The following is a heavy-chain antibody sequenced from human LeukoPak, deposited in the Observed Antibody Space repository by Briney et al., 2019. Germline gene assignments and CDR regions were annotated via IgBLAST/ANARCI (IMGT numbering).Heavy chain of an antibody. D-gene: IGHD6-13*01. V-gene: IGHV3-23*01. J-gene: IGHJ4*02. CDR3: AKVHLSGVAAADYTIDY. Sequence: GGSLRLSCAASGFTLSSNYMSWVRQAPGKGLEWVSAISGSGGSTYYADSVKGRFTISRDNPKNTLYLQMNSLRAEDTTVYYCAKVHLSGVAAADYTIDYWGQGTLVTVSS. CDR2: ISGSGGST. CDR1: GFTLSSNY.